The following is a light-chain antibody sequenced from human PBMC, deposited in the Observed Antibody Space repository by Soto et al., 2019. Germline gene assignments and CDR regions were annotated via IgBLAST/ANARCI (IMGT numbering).Light chain of an antibody. V-gene: IGKV1-5*03. Sequence: DIQMTQSPSTLSASIGDTVTITCRTSHSVDTWLAWYQHKAGKAPKLLIYRASSLATVVPSRFSGSGSGTAFTLTITSLQPDDFATYYCQHYNDYSRVFGQGTQVEIK. CDR3: QHYNDYSRV. J-gene: IGKJ1*01. CDR2: RAS. CDR1: HSVDTW.